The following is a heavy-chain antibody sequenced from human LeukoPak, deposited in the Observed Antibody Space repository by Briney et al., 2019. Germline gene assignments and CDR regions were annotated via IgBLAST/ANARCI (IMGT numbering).Heavy chain of an antibody. J-gene: IGHJ4*02. V-gene: IGHV3-7*01. CDR1: GFTFSSYW. CDR2: IKQDGSEK. D-gene: IGHD5-24*01. Sequence: GGSLRLSCAASGFTFSSYWMSWVRQAPGKGLEWVANIKQDGSEKYYVDSVKGRFTISRDNAKNSLYLQMNSLRAEDTAVYYCAREMATRPYYFDYWGQGTLVTVSS. CDR3: AREMATRPYYFDY.